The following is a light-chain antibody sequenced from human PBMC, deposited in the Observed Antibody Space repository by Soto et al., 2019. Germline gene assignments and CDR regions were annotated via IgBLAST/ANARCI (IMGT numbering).Light chain of an antibody. CDR2: SAS. CDR1: QNIRSW. V-gene: IGKV1-5*03. Sequence: DLQMTQSPSTLSASVGDRVTITCRASQNIRSWLAWYQQKPGKAPELLIYSASGLESGVPSRFSGSGSRTEFTLTISSLQPDDFATYYCQEYNGNSGLTFGGGTKVEIK. CDR3: QEYNGNSGLT. J-gene: IGKJ4*01.